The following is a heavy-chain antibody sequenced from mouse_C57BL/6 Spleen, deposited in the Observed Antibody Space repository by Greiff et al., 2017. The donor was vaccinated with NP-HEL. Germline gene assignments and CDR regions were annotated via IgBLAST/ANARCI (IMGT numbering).Heavy chain of an antibody. CDR1: GYAFSSSW. CDR2: IYPGDGDT. Sequence: VQLQESGPELVKPGASVKISCKASGYAFSSSWMNWVKQRPGKGLEWIGRIYPGDGDTNYNGKFKGKATLTADKSSSTAYMQLSSLTSEDSAVYSCARELTGTLEFDYWGQGTTLTVSS. J-gene: IGHJ2*01. V-gene: IGHV1-82*01. D-gene: IGHD4-1*01. CDR3: ARELTGTLEFDY.